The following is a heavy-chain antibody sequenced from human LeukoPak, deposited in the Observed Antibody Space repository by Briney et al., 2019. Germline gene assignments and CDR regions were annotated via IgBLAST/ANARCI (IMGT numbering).Heavy chain of an antibody. J-gene: IGHJ4*02. CDR1: GYTFTSYG. D-gene: IGHD3-22*01. V-gene: IGHV1-18*01. CDR2: ISAYNGNT. CDR3: ARDYYYDSSGYRRQIINFDY. Sequence: GASVKVSCKASGYTFTSYGISRVRQAPGQGLEWMGWISAYNGNTNYAQKLQGRVTMTTDTSTSTAYMELRSLRSDDTAVYYCARDYYYDSSGYRRQIINFDYWGQGTLVTVSS.